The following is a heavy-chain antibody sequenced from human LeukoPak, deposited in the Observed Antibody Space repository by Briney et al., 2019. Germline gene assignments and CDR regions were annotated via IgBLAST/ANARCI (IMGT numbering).Heavy chain of an antibody. J-gene: IGHJ5*02. Sequence: SETLSLTCTVSGGSISSHYWSWIRQPPGKGLEWIGYIYYSGSTNYMPSLRSRVSISVDTSKNPFSLKLSSVTAADTAVYYCAREDFTNGVCYGWFDPWGQGTLVTVSS. CDR3: AREDFTNGVCYGWFDP. CDR1: GGSISSHY. V-gene: IGHV4-59*11. CDR2: IYYSGST. D-gene: IGHD2-8*01.